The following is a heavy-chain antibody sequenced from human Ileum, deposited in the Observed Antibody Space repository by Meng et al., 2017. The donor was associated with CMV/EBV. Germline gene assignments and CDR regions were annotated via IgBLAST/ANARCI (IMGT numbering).Heavy chain of an antibody. CDR2: INTDGSTT. CDR3: ARAGNYRFDF. V-gene: IGHV3-74*01. CDR1: GFTFSNYW. D-gene: IGHD4-11*01. Sequence: GESLKISCAASGFTFSNYWMHWVRQAQGKGLVGVSRINTDGSTTDYADSVKGRFTISSDDAKHTLYLQMNSLRAEDTAVYYCARAGNYRFDFWGQGTLVTVSS. J-gene: IGHJ4*02.